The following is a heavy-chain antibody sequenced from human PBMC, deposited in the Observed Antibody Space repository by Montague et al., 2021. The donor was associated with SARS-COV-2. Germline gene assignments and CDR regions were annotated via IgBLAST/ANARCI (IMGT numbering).Heavy chain of an antibody. D-gene: IGHD3-10*01. V-gene: IGHV4-4*02. J-gene: IGHJ2*01. CDR2: IYHSGST. Sequence: SETLSLTCAVSGGSISSSHWWSWVRQPPGKGLEWIGEIYHSGSTNYNPSLKSRVTISIDKSKNQFSLKLSFVTAADTAVYYCAREFRTYGYGGQYWYFDLWGCGTLVTVSS. CDR1: GGSISSSHW. CDR3: AREFRTYGYGGQYWYFDL.